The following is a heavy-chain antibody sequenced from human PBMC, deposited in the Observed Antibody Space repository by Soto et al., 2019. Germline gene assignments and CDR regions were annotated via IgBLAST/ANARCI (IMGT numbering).Heavy chain of an antibody. CDR1: GLSVRNNY. J-gene: IGHJ6*02. D-gene: IGHD3-10*01. CDR3: VRPLPSGRNYGMDV. Sequence: GGSLRLSCTASGLSVRNNYMSWVRQAPGMGLGWVSVIYNDGTTYYADSVKGRFTISRDTSKNTLSLQMDSLRAEDTAVYYCVRPLPSGRNYGMDVWGQGTTVTVSS. V-gene: IGHV3-53*01. CDR2: IYNDGTT.